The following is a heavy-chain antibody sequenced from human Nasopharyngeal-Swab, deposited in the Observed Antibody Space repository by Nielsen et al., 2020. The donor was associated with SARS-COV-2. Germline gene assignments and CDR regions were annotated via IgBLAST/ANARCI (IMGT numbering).Heavy chain of an antibody. CDR2: IKGDGSRT. V-gene: IGHV3-74*03. Sequence: GSLRLSCAASGFTFSNYWMHWVRQAPGKGLVWVSRIKGDGSRTQYAESVKGRFTISRDNSKNTLYLQMNSLRAEDTAVYYCARDGREYYYFDSSEVGFDYWGHGTLVTVSS. CDR3: ARDGREYYYFDSSEVGFDY. J-gene: IGHJ4*01. D-gene: IGHD3-22*01. CDR1: GFTFSNYW.